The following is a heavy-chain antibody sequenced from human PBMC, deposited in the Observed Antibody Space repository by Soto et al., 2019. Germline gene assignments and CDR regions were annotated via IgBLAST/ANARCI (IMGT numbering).Heavy chain of an antibody. V-gene: IGHV1-24*01. Sequence: ASVKVSCKSSGYTLIELSMHWVRQAPGKGLEWMGRFDPENGERIYAQKFQGRVTMTEDTSTDTAYMELSSLRSEDTAVYYCATDHQWLGDDYYGMDVWGKGTNFTVSS. J-gene: IGHJ6*04. CDR3: ATDHQWLGDDYYGMDV. CDR1: GYTLIELS. CDR2: FDPENGER. D-gene: IGHD6-19*01.